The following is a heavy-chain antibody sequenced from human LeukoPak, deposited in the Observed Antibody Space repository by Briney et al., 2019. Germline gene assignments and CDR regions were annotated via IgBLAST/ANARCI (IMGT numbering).Heavy chain of an antibody. J-gene: IGHJ4*02. V-gene: IGHV4-30-2*01. Sequence: PSETLSLTCTVSGGSISSADYYWTWIRQPPGKGLEWIGYISHSGGTYYNSSLLSRVTISVDTSKNQFSLKLSSVTAADTAVYYCARHYYDSSALSPFDYWGQGTLVTVSS. CDR1: GGSISSADYY. CDR2: ISHSGGT. CDR3: ARHYYDSSALSPFDY. D-gene: IGHD3-22*01.